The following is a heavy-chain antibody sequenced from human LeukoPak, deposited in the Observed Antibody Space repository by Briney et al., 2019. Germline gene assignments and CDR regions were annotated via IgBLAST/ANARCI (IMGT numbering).Heavy chain of an antibody. CDR2: TYYRSTWYN. CDR1: GDSVSSNSVT. CDR3: ARRLTQYDCFDP. V-gene: IGHV6-1*01. D-gene: IGHD2-2*01. Sequence: SQTLSLACAIFGDSVSSNSVTWNWIRQSPSRGLEWLGRTYYRSTWYNDYAVSVRGRITVNPDTSKNQFSLHLNSVTPEDTAVYYCARRLTQYDCFDPWGQGILVTVSS. J-gene: IGHJ5*02.